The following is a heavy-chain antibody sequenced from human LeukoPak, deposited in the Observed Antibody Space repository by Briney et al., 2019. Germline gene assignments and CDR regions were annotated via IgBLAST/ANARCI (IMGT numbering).Heavy chain of an antibody. D-gene: IGHD3-3*01. CDR2: ISAYNGNT. J-gene: IGHJ6*03. Sequence: ASVTVSFKASGYTFTIYGISWVRQAPGQGLEWMGWISAYNGNTNYAQKLQGRVTMTTDTSTSTAYMELRSLRSDDTAVYYCARVWEWLSTKTYYYYYMDVWGKGTTVTVSS. CDR1: GYTFTIYG. CDR3: ARVWEWLSTKTYYYYYMDV. V-gene: IGHV1-18*01.